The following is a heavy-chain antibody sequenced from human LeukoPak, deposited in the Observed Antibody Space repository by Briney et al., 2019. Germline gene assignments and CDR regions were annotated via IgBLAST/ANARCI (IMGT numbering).Heavy chain of an antibody. Sequence: SETLSLTCTVSGGSISSYSWSWIRQPPGKGLEWIGYIYYSGSTNYNPSLKSRVTISVDTSKNQFPLKLSSVTAADTAVYYCARLDKSSGLGFDYWGQGTLVTVSS. CDR1: GGSISSYS. CDR3: ARLDKSSGLGFDY. J-gene: IGHJ4*02. V-gene: IGHV4-59*01. CDR2: IYYSGST. D-gene: IGHD6-19*01.